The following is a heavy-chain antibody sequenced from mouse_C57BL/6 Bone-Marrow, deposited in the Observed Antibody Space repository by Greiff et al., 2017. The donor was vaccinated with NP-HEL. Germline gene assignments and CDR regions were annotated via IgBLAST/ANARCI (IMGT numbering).Heavy chain of an antibody. CDR1: GFTFSSYG. D-gene: IGHD1-1*01. Sequence: EVKLMESGGDLVKPGGSLKLSCAASGFTFSSYGMSWVRQTPDKRLEWVATISSGGSYTYYPDSVKGRFTISRDNAKNTLYLQMSSLKSEDTAMYYCARHGFYYYGSMDYWGQGTTLTVSS. J-gene: IGHJ2*01. CDR2: ISSGGSYT. V-gene: IGHV5-6*01. CDR3: ARHGFYYYGSMDY.